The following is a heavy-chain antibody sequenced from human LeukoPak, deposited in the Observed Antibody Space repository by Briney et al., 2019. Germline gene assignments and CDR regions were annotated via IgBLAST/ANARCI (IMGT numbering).Heavy chain of an antibody. Sequence: SETLSLTCTVSGGSISSSSYYWGWIRQPPGKGLEWIGSIYYSGSTYYNPSLKSRVTISVDTSKNQFSLKLSSVTAADTAVYYCARVYVLRYFDWPDYFDYWGQGTLVTVSS. V-gene: IGHV4-39*07. D-gene: IGHD3-9*01. CDR2: IYYSGST. CDR1: GGSISSSSYY. CDR3: ARVYVLRYFDWPDYFDY. J-gene: IGHJ4*02.